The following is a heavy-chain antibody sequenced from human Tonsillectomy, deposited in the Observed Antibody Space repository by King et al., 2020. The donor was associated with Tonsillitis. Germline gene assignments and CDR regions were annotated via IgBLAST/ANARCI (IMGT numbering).Heavy chain of an antibody. CDR2: ISSSGPTI. J-gene: IGHJ3*02. CDR1: GFTFSSYS. V-gene: IGHV3-48*01. CDR3: ARDPDYGDTDDAFDI. Sequence: VQLVESGGGLVQPGGSLRLSCAASGFTFSSYSMNWVRQAPGKGLEWVSYISSSGPTIYYADSVKGRFTISRDNAKNSLYLQMNSLRAEDTAVYYCARDPDYGDTDDAFDIWGAGTMVTVSS. D-gene: IGHD4-17*01.